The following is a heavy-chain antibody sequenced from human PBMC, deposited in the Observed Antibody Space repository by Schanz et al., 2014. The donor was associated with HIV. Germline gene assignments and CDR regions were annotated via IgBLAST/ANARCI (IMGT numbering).Heavy chain of an antibody. Sequence: QVQLVESGGGVVQPGRSLRLSCAASGFTFSSYGMHWVRQAPGKGLEWVAVIWYDETNKFYVDSVKGRFTISRDNSKNTLYLQMNRLRAEDTAVYYCAKGGFYGDYVSYYYGLDVWGQGTTVTVSS. V-gene: IGHV3-33*06. J-gene: IGHJ6*02. CDR2: IWYDETNK. D-gene: IGHD4-17*01. CDR1: GFTFSSYG. CDR3: AKGGFYGDYVSYYYGLDV.